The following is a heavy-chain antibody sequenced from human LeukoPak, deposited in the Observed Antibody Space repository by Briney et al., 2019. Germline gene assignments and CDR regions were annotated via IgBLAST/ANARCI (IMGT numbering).Heavy chain of an antibody. CDR2: INPNSGDT. CDR1: GYTFIGYY. J-gene: IGHJ4*02. Sequence: GASVKVSCKASGYTFIGYYVYWVRQAPGQGLEWMGRINPNSGDTIYAQKFQGRVTMTRDTSISTAHMELSRLRSDDTAVYYCARERTSGGRARDYWGQGTLVTVSS. CDR3: ARERTSGGRARDY. D-gene: IGHD2-15*01. V-gene: IGHV1-2*02.